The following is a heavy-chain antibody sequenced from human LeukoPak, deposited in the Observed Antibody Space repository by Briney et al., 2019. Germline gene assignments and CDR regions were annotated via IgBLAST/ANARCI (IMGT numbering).Heavy chain of an antibody. CDR2: ISYDGSNK. J-gene: IGHJ6*02. CDR3: AKDLRALVAHYYYGMDV. D-gene: IGHD5-12*01. CDR1: GFTFSSYG. Sequence: GGSLRLSCAASGFTFSSYGMHWLRQAPGKGLEWVSGISYDGSNKYYADSVKGRFTISRDNSKNTLYLQMNSLRPEDTAVYYCAKDLRALVAHYYYGMDVWGQGTTVTVSS. V-gene: IGHV3-30*18.